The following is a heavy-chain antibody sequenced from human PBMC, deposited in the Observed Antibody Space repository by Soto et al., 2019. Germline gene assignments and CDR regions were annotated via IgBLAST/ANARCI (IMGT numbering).Heavy chain of an antibody. J-gene: IGHJ6*02. V-gene: IGHV4-34*01. CDR3: ARGRGSYYYYGMDV. CDR1: GGSFSGYY. D-gene: IGHD1-26*01. CDR2: INHSGST. Sequence: ETPSLTCAVYGGSFSGYYWSWIRQPPGKGLEWIGEINHSGSTNYNPSLKSRVTISVDTSKNQFSLKLSSVTAADTAVYYCARGRGSYYYYGMDVWGQGTTVTVSS.